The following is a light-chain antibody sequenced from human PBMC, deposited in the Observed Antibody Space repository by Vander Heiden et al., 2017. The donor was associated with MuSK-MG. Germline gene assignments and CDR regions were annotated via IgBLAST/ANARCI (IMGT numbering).Light chain of an antibody. CDR1: QDISNY. J-gene: IGKJ5*01. CDR3: QQDNNLST. Sequence: DIQMTQSPSSLSASVGDRVTITCQASQDISNYLNWYQQKPGKAPKLLIYDASNLETGVPSRFSGSGSGTDFTFTISSLQPEDFGTYYCQQDNNLSTFGQGTRLEI. V-gene: IGKV1-33*01. CDR2: DAS.